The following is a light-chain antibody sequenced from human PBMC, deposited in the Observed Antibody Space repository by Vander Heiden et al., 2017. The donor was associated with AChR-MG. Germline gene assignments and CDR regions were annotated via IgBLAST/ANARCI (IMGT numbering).Light chain of an antibody. CDR2: SNN. V-gene: IGLV1-44*01. J-gene: IGLJ2*01. CDR3: AAWDDGLKGPV. Sequence: QSVLTQPPSASGTPGQRVTISCCGSSTTIGDNTVHWYHKLPRAAPKPLIFSNNERPSGVPAGFSGSKSGTSASLAIRGLQSEDEADYYCAAWDDGLKGPVFGGGTKLTVL. CDR1: STTIGDNT.